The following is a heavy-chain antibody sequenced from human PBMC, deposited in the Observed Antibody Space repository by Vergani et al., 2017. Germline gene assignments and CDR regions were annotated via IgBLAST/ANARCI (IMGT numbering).Heavy chain of an antibody. Sequence: EIQLGQSGAEVKKPGATMKISCKVSGYTFTDHYMHWVKQAPGKGLAWMGLVDPEDGETIYAEKFKARVTIAADTSTDTAHLELSSLRSEDTAFYYCATPQTVTTGGMEVWGQGTTVIVSS. CDR3: ATPQTVTTGGMEV. V-gene: IGHV1-69-2*01. J-gene: IGHJ6*02. CDR1: GYTFTDHY. D-gene: IGHD4-17*01. CDR2: VDPEDGET.